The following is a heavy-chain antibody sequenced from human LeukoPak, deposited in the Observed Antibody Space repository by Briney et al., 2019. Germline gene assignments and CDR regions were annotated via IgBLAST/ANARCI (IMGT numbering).Heavy chain of an antibody. Sequence: ASVKVSCKASGYTFTSYGISWVRQAPGQGLEWMGLISAYNGNTNYAQKLQGRVTMTTDTSTSTAYMELRSLRSDDTAVYYCARVIRGDYVSSYYYMDVWGKGTTVTVSS. CDR2: ISAYNGNT. J-gene: IGHJ6*03. D-gene: IGHD4-17*01. V-gene: IGHV1-18*01. CDR1: GYTFTSYG. CDR3: ARVIRGDYVSSYYYMDV.